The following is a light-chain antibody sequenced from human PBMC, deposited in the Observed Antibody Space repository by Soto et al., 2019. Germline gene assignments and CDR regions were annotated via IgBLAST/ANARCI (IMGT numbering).Light chain of an antibody. CDR2: DDD. CDR1: SSNIGHNY. CDR3: GAWDSSLSAEV. V-gene: IGLV1-51*01. Sequence: QSVLTQPPSVSAAPGQKVTISCSGSSSNIGHNYVSWYQQLPGTAPKLLIYDDDNRPSGIPDRFSGSKSGTSATLGITGLQTGDEADYYCGAWDSSLSAEVFGGGTKLTVL. J-gene: IGLJ2*01.